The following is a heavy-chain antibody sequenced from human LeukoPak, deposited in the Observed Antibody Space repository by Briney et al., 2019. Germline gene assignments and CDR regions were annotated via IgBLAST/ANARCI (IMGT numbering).Heavy chain of an antibody. CDR1: GFTFSSYE. D-gene: IGHD5-18*01. CDR2: KSSSGSSI. CDR3: ARVHYNTAMVDIDY. Sequence: SGGSLRLSCAASGFTFSSYEMQCVREAPGKGLEWSSYKSSSGSSIYYAYSVKGGFTISRDNGKNSLYLQMNSLRAEDTAVYYCARVHYNTAMVDIDYWGQGTLVTVSS. V-gene: IGHV3-48*03. J-gene: IGHJ4*02.